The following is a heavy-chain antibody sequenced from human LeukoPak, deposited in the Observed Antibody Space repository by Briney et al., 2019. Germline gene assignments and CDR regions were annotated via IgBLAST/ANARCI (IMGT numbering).Heavy chain of an antibody. D-gene: IGHD5-12*01. CDR2: VSDDGNIK. CDR3: ARGRSSGYELDY. Sequence: GGSLRLSCVTSGFTFSRYAMQWVRQAPGKGLDGVAVVSDDGNIKYYAESVKGRYTISRDSSKNTVYLQMNSLRGDDTALYYCARGRSSGYELDYWGQGTLVTVSS. CDR1: GFTFSRYA. V-gene: IGHV3-30*04. J-gene: IGHJ4*02.